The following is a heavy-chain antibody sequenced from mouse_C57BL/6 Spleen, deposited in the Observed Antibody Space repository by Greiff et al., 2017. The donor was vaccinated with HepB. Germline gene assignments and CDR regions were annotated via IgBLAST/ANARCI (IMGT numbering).Heavy chain of an antibody. CDR1: GFSFTSYG. CDR2: IWSGGST. V-gene: IGHV2-2*01. D-gene: IGHD1-1*01. J-gene: IGHJ4*01. Sequence: QVQLQQSGPGLVQPSQSLSITCTASGFSFTSYGVHWVRQSPGKGLEWLGVIWSGGSTDYNAAFISRLSISKDNSKTHVFSKMNSLQADDTAIYYCARNDYYGSSYYAMDYWGQGTSVTVSS. CDR3: ARNDYYGSSYYAMDY.